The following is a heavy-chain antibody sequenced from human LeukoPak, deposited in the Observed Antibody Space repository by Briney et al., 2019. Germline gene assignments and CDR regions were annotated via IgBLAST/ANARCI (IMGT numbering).Heavy chain of an antibody. CDR3: ARLVATTFDY. CDR1: GFTFSDYY. CDR2: ISSSGSTI. J-gene: IGHJ4*02. Sequence: PGGSLRLSCAASGFTFSDYYMSWIRQAPGKGLEWVSYISSSGSTIYYAGSVKGRSTISRDTAKKSLYLQMNSLRAEDTAVYYCARLVATTFDYWGQGTLVTVSS. V-gene: IGHV3-11*01. D-gene: IGHD5-12*01.